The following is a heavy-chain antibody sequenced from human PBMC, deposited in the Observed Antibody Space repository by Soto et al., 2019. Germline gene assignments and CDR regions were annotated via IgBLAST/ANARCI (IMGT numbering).Heavy chain of an antibody. Sequence: EVQLVQSGVEVKKAGESLKISCRASGYRFSSCWIGWVRQVPGKGLESVGIIYPDDSDTKYSPTFQGQVTISADKSISAAYLQWNSLKASDTALYYCVRSREGYNSLFDNWGQGTLVSVSS. CDR1: GYRFSSCW. CDR3: VRSREGYNSLFDN. V-gene: IGHV5-51*01. CDR2: IYPDDSDT. D-gene: IGHD5-12*01. J-gene: IGHJ4*02.